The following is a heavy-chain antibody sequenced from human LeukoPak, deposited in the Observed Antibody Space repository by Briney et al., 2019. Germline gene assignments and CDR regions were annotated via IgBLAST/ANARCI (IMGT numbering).Heavy chain of an antibody. J-gene: IGHJ4*02. Sequence: GESLKISCKGSGYSFTSYWIGWVRQMPGKGLEWMGIIYPGDSDTRYSPSFQGQVTISADKSISTAYLQWSSLKASDTAMYCCARRYYYDSSGYYYNDYWGQGTLVTVSS. CDR3: ARRYYYDSSGYYYNDY. CDR1: GYSFTSYW. D-gene: IGHD3-22*01. CDR2: IYPGDSDT. V-gene: IGHV5-51*01.